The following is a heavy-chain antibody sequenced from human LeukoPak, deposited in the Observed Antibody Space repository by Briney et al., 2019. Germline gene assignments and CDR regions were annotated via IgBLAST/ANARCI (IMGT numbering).Heavy chain of an antibody. CDR2: MNPNSGNT. J-gene: IGHJ5*02. Sequence: GASVKVSCKASGYTFTSYDINWVRQATGQGLEWMGWMNPNSGNTGYAQKFQGRVTMTRDTSTSTVYMELSSLRSEDTAVYYCARETRRSSRYQNWFDPWGQGTLVTVSS. CDR1: GYTFTSYD. D-gene: IGHD2-15*01. CDR3: ARETRRSSRYQNWFDP. V-gene: IGHV1-8*01.